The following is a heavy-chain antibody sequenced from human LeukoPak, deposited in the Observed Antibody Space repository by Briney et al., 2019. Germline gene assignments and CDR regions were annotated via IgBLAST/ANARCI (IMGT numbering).Heavy chain of an antibody. V-gene: IGHV4-39*01. D-gene: IGHD3-16*02. CDR2: IYYSGST. CDR1: GGSISSSSYY. Sequence: PSETLSLTCTVSGGSISSSSYYWGWIRQPPGKGLEWIGSIYYSGSTYYNPSLKSRVTISVDTSKNQFSLKLSSVTAADTAVYYCASLIGTVPGDYWGQGTLATVSS. CDR3: ASLIGTVPGDY. J-gene: IGHJ4*02.